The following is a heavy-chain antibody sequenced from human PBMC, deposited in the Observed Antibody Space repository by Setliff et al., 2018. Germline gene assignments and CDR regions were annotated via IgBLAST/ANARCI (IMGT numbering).Heavy chain of an antibody. CDR3: VRDAGWQYDDYAGVYFPH. Sequence: GASVKVSCKASGGTFSTYAISWVRQAPGQGLEWMGGIISMFGTTNYAQRFQGRVTMTTDTSTSTAYMELRSLRSDDTAVYYCVRDAGWQYDDYAGVYFPHWGQGTLVTVSS. CDR2: IISMFGTT. D-gene: IGHD4-17*01. J-gene: IGHJ1*01. CDR1: GGTFSTYA. V-gene: IGHV1-69*05.